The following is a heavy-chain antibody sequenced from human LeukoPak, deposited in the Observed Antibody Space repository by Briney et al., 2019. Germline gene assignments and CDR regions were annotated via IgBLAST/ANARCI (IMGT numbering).Heavy chain of an antibody. Sequence: GESLKISCKHSEYSFPNYCIGWVRQMPGKGLEWMGIIYPDDSDTRYSPSFQGQVTISADRSISTVYLQWSSLKASDTAMYYCAIGRGGQQLGDYWGQGTLVTVSS. CDR2: IYPDDSDT. CDR3: AIGRGGQQLGDY. D-gene: IGHD6-13*01. V-gene: IGHV5-51*01. J-gene: IGHJ4*02. CDR1: EYSFPNYC.